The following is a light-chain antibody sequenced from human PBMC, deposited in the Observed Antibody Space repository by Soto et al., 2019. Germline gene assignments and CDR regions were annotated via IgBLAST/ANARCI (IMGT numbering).Light chain of an antibody. CDR2: EVN. CDR1: SSDVGGYKF. V-gene: IGLV2-8*01. Sequence: QSALTQPPSASGSPGQSVTISCTGTSSDVGGYKFVSWYQRHPGRAPTLIIYEVNKRPSGVPDRFSGSKSGNAASLTVSGLQSEDEADYYCSSYAGRNTLLFGGWTKLTVL. CDR3: SSYAGRNTLL. J-gene: IGLJ2*01.